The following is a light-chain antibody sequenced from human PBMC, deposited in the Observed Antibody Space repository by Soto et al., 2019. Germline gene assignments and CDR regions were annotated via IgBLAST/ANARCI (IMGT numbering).Light chain of an antibody. Sequence: DIQMTQSPSSLSASVGDRVTITCLASQDISKYLNWYQQKSGKPPKLLINDASNLEPGVPSRFSGSGSWTVFALTISSLQPEDIATYYCQQYDSRLYTLIFGGGTKVEIK. CDR2: DAS. CDR3: QQYDSRLYTLI. V-gene: IGKV1-33*01. CDR1: QDISKY. J-gene: IGKJ4*01.